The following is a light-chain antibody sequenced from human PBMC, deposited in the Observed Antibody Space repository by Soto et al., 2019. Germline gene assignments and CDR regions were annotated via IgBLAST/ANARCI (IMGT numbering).Light chain of an antibody. CDR1: SSDVGRYNF. CDR3: SSFNSNRIYV. CDR2: EVD. J-gene: IGLJ1*01. V-gene: IGLV2-8*01. Sequence: QSVLTQPPSASGSPGQSVTFSCTGTSSDVGRYNFVSWYQQHPGKAPKLIIYEVDKRPSGVPDRFSGSKSGSTASLTVSGLQAEDEADYYCSSFNSNRIYVFGTGTKVTVL.